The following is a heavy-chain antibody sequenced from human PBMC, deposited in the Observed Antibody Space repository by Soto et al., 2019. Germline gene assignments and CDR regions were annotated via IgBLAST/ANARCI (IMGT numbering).Heavy chain of an antibody. V-gene: IGHV1-69*02. CDR1: GGTFSSYT. D-gene: IGHD2-2*01. CDR2: IIPILGIA. Sequence: QVPLVQSGAEVKKPGSSVKVSCKASGGTFSSYTISWVRQAPGQGLEWMGRIIPILGIANYAQKFQGRVTITADKSTSTAYMELSSLRSEDTAVYYCASLSYCSSTSCYYYYYMDVWGKGTTVTVSS. J-gene: IGHJ6*03. CDR3: ASLSYCSSTSCYYYYYMDV.